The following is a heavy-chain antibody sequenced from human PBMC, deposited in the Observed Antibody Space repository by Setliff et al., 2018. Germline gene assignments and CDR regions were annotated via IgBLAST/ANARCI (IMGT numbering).Heavy chain of an antibody. Sequence: SETLSLTCSVSGGSIISSTYNWGWIRQPPGKGLEWIGSIYYSGTTYYNPSLESRITISRDSSKNTVYLQMNSLTAEDTAMYYCATLSKDLNYWGQGTLVTVSS. D-gene: IGHD3-3*01. CDR3: ATLSKDLNY. J-gene: IGHJ4*02. CDR1: GGSIISSTYN. CDR2: IYYSGTT. V-gene: IGHV4-39*01.